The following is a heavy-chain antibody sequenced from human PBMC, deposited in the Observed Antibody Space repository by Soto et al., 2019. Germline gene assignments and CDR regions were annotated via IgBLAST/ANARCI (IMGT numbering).Heavy chain of an antibody. V-gene: IGHV4-34*01. CDR1: GGSFSGYY. CDR2: INHSGTT. Sequence: QVQLQQWGAGLLKPSETLSLTCAVYGGSFSGYYWTWIRQPPGTGLEWIGEINHSGTTNYNPSLKRRVPITDATSTNQFSLKLTSVTAADTAVYYCARDKITGLFDYWGQGTLVTVSS. D-gene: IGHD2-8*02. CDR3: ARDKITGLFDY. J-gene: IGHJ4*02.